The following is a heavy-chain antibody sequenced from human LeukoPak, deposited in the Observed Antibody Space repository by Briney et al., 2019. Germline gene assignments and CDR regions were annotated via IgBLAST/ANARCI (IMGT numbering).Heavy chain of an antibody. D-gene: IGHD2-21*02. CDR2: VKSKAFGETT. Sequence: GGSLRLSCAASGFTFSNAWMNWVRQAPGKGLEWVARVKSKAFGETTSYAAPVKGRFSILRDDSRDMVYLQMNSLEAEDTAVYYCATCNGDCYFNCWGQGTLVIVSS. J-gene: IGHJ4*02. CDR3: ATCNGDCYFNC. V-gene: IGHV3-15*01. CDR1: GFTFSNAW.